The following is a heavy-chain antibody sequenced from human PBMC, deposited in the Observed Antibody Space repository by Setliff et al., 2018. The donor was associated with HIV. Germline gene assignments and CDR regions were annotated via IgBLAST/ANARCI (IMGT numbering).Heavy chain of an antibody. CDR2: INPNNGDT. Sequence: GASVKVSCKASGYIFTVYHIHWVRQAPGQGLEWMGWINPNNGDTKYAHKFQGRVTMTRDTSTSTAYMELSSLRSEDTAVYYCARTWYSGALYYYYYYMDVWGKGTTVTVSS. CDR1: GYIFTVYH. D-gene: IGHD1-26*01. J-gene: IGHJ6*03. CDR3: ARTWYSGALYYYYYYMDV. V-gene: IGHV1-2*02.